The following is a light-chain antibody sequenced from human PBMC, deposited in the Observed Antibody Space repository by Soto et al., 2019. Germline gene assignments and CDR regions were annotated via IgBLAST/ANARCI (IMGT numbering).Light chain of an antibody. J-gene: IGLJ1*01. Sequence: QSALPQPASVSGSPGQSITISCTGNISDIGGYDSVSWYQQHPGKAPKLMIYQVSNRPLGVSNRFSGSKSGNTASLTISGLQAEDEADYYCSSYSSSSPYVFGTGTKLTVL. V-gene: IGLV2-14*01. CDR2: QVS. CDR3: SSYSSSSPYV. CDR1: ISDIGGYDS.